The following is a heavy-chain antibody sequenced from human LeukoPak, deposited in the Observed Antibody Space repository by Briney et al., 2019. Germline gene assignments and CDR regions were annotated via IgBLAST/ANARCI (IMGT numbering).Heavy chain of an antibody. J-gene: IGHJ4*02. Sequence: GGSLRLSCAASGFTFSSYEMNWVRQDPGKGLECVSYISSSGSTIYYADSVKGRFTISRDNAKNSLYLQMNSLRAEDTALYYCARDLAVAGTFDYWGQGTLVTVSS. CDR1: GFTFSSYE. CDR3: ARDLAVAGTFDY. V-gene: IGHV3-48*03. CDR2: ISSSGSTI. D-gene: IGHD6-19*01.